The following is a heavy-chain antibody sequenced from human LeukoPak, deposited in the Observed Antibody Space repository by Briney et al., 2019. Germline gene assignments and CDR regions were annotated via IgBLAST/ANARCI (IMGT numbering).Heavy chain of an antibody. V-gene: IGHV1-18*01. Sequence: GASVKVSCKASGYTFTSYGISWVRQAPGQGLEWMGWISAYNGNTNYARKLQGRVTMTTDTSTSTAYMELRSLRSDDTAVYYCALIVVVPAARSQYYYYGMDVWGQGTTVTVSS. CDR1: GYTFTSYG. CDR2: ISAYNGNT. J-gene: IGHJ6*02. CDR3: ALIVVVPAARSQYYYYGMDV. D-gene: IGHD2-2*01.